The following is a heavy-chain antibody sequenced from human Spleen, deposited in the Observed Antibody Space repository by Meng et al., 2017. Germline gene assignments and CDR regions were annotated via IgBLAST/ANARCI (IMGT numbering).Heavy chain of an antibody. CDR2: IYYSGST. V-gene: IGHV4-61*08. CDR1: GGSISSGGYY. D-gene: IGHD5-18*01. CDR3: AGESAYSRFDY. Sequence: QLQQPGPGLVKPSQTLSLTCSVSGGSISSGGYYWSWIRQHPGKGLEWIGYIYYSGSTRYNPSLKSRVTISVDTSKNQFSLKLSSVTAADTAVYYCAGESAYSRFDYWGQGTLVTVSS. J-gene: IGHJ4*02.